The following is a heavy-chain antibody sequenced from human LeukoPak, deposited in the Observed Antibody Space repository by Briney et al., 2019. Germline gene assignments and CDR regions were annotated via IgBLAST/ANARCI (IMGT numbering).Heavy chain of an antibody. CDR3: VRDVGGIYYVFGY. CDR2: ISGGSIK. J-gene: IGHJ4*02. Sequence: GGSLRLSCAASGFTFANYVMRWVRQTPWKGLEWVSSISGGSIKYYAESVKGRFTISRDNSKNMMYQQMNSLRAEDTAVYYCVRDVGGIYYVFGYWGQGTLVTVSS. D-gene: IGHD1-26*01. CDR1: GFTFANYV. V-gene: IGHV3-23*01.